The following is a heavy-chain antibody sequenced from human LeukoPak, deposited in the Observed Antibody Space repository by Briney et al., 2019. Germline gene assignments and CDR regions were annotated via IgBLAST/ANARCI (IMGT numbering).Heavy chain of an antibody. CDR3: ARQGTYSSGWYVGYYFDY. D-gene: IGHD6-19*01. J-gene: IGHJ4*02. CDR1: GGSISSYY. V-gene: IGHV4-59*08. CDR2: IYYSGSP. Sequence: SETLSLTCTVSGGSISSYYWSWIRQPPGKGLEWIGYIYYSGSPNYNPSLKSRVTISVDTSKNQFSLKLSSVTAADTAVYYCARQGTYSSGWYVGYYFDYWGQGTLVTVSS.